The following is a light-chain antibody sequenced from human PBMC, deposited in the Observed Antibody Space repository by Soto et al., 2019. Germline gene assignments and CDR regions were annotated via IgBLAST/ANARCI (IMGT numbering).Light chain of an antibody. Sequence: QSALTQPASVSGSPGQSITISCTGTSSDVGSFNYVSWYRQHPGKASQLLIYDVTHRPAGVSSRFSGSKSDNTASLTISWLQAEDEADYYCSSYTDTTTRYVFGSGTKVTVL. CDR1: SSDVGSFNY. CDR2: DVT. V-gene: IGLV2-14*03. J-gene: IGLJ1*01. CDR3: SSYTDTTTRYV.